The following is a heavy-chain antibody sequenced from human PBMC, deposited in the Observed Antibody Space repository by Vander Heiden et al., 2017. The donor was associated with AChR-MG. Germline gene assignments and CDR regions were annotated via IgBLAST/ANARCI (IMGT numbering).Heavy chain of an antibody. CDR2: ISAYNGNT. CDR1: GYTFTSYG. J-gene: IGHJ3*02. CDR3: ASSHSSGGTNAFDI. Sequence: QVQLVQSGAEVKKPGAPVKVACKASGYTFTSYGISWVRQAPGQGLEWMGWISAYNGNTDYAQKLQGRVTMTTDTSTSTAYMELRSLRSDDTALYYCASSHSSGGTNAFDIWGQGTMVTVSS. V-gene: IGHV1-18*01. D-gene: IGHD6-25*01.